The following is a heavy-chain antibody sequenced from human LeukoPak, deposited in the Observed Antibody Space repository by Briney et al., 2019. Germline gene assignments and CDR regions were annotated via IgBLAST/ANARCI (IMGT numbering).Heavy chain of an antibody. J-gene: IGHJ4*02. CDR3: ARVLAALTGGFDY. CDR2: IYYSGST. Sequence: SETLSLTCTVSGGSISSYYWSWIRQPPGKGLEWIGYIYYSGSTNYNPSLKSRVTISVDTSKNQFSLKLSSVTAADTAVYYCARVLAALTGGFDYWGQGTLVTVSS. CDR1: GGSISSYY. V-gene: IGHV4-59*08. D-gene: IGHD3-9*01.